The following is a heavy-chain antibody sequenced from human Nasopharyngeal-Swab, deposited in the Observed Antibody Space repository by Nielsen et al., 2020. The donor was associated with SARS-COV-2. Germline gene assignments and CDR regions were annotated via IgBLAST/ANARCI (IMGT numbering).Heavy chain of an antibody. Sequence: SLKISCAASGFTFSSYGMHWVRQAPGKGLEWVAVISYDGSNKYYADSVKGRFTISRDNSKNTPYLQMNSLRAEDTAVYYCARDGRQQLRPEGLFDPWGQGTLVTVSS. CDR2: ISYDGSNK. J-gene: IGHJ5*02. CDR1: GFTFSSYG. V-gene: IGHV3-30*03. D-gene: IGHD6-13*01. CDR3: ARDGRQQLRPEGLFDP.